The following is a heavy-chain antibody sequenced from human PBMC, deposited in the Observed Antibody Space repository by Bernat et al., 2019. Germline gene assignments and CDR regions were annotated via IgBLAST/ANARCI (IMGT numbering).Heavy chain of an antibody. Sequence: EVQLVESGGGLIQPGGSLRLSCAASGFTVSSNYMSWVRQAPGKGLEWVSVIYSGGSTYYADSVKGRFTISRDNSKNTLYLQMNSLRAEDTAVYYCARYWRATGYGDDLHMDVWGKGTTVTVSS. CDR3: ARYWRATGYGDDLHMDV. J-gene: IGHJ6*03. V-gene: IGHV3-53*01. D-gene: IGHD4-17*01. CDR2: IYSGGST. CDR1: GFTVSSNY.